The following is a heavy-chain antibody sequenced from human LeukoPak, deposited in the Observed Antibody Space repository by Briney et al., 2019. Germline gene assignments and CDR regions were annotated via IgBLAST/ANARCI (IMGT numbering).Heavy chain of an antibody. J-gene: IGHJ5*02. CDR2: IYYSGST. CDR1: GDSISSSSYY. Sequence: SETLSLTCTVSGDSISSSSYYWGWIRQPPGKGLEWIGSIYYSGSTYYNPSLKSRVTISVDTSKNQFSLKLSSVTAADTAVYYCANTAMVTGWFDPWGQGTLATVSS. D-gene: IGHD5-18*01. V-gene: IGHV4-39*07. CDR3: ANTAMVTGWFDP.